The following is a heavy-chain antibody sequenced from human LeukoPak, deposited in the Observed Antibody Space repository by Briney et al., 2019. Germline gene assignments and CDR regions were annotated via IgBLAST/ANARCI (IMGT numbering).Heavy chain of an antibody. Sequence: PSETLSLTCAVYGGSFSGYYWSWIRQPPGKGLEWIGEINHSGSTNYNPSLKSRVTISVDTSKNQFSLKLSSVTAADTAVYYCARGPPDCSSTSCYAFDAFDIWGQGTMVTVSS. D-gene: IGHD2-2*01. CDR2: INHSGST. V-gene: IGHV4-34*01. J-gene: IGHJ3*02. CDR1: GGSFSGYY. CDR3: ARGPPDCSSTSCYAFDAFDI.